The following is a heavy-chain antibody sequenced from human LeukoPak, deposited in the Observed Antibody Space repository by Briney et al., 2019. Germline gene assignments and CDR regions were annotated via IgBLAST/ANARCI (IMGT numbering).Heavy chain of an antibody. CDR1: GYTFTSYG. J-gene: IGHJ6*03. V-gene: IGHV1-18*01. Sequence: ASVTVSCKASGYTFTSYGISWVRQAPGQGREWMGWISAYNGNTNYAQKLQGRVTMTTDTSTSTAYMELRSLRSDDTAVYYCARVRCGGDCFLYYYCYMDVWGKGTTVTVSS. CDR2: ISAYNGNT. CDR3: ARVRCGGDCFLYYYCYMDV. D-gene: IGHD2-21*01.